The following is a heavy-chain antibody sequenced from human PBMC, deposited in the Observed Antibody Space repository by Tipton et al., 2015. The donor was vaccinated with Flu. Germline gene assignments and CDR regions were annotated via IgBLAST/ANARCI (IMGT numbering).Heavy chain of an antibody. D-gene: IGHD3-16*01. Sequence: TLSLTCTVSGGSISSYYWSLIRQPPGKGLEWIGFIYYSGTTNYNPSLKSRVTISLDTSKNQFSLKLSSVTAADTAVYYCARGGRPPYYFDYWGQGTLVTVSS. CDR3: ARGGRPPYYFDY. CDR1: GGSISSYY. J-gene: IGHJ4*02. V-gene: IGHV4-59*08. CDR2: IYYSGTT.